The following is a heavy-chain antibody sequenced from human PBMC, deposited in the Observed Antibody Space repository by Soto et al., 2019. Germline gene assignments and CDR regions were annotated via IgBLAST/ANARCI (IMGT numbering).Heavy chain of an antibody. D-gene: IGHD2-21*01. CDR3: ARASLPRQGLDYSYYGMDV. J-gene: IGHJ6*02. V-gene: IGHV4-31*03. Sequence: QVQLQESGPGLVKPSQTLSLTCTVSGGSISSGGYYWSWIRQHPGKALEWLGYIYYSGSTYYNPSLMIRVTLPVATCKYHFFLRLSSVTAADTAVYYCARASLPRQGLDYSYYGMDVWGQGTTVTVSS. CDR2: IYYSGST. CDR1: GGSISSGGYY.